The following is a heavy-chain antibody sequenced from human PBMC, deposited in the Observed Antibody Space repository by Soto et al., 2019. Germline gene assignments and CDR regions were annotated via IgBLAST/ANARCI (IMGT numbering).Heavy chain of an antibody. CDR3: ARHGVVVVAATRCGMDV. J-gene: IGHJ6*02. CDR2: IYPGDSDT. V-gene: IGHV5-51*07. Sequence: PGESLKISCKRSGYNFASYFIGWVHQSPGKGLEWMGIIYPGDSDTRYSPSFQGQVTISADKSISTAYLQWSSLKASDTAMYYCARHGVVVVAATRCGMDVWGQGTTVTVSS. CDR1: GYNFASYF. D-gene: IGHD2-15*01.